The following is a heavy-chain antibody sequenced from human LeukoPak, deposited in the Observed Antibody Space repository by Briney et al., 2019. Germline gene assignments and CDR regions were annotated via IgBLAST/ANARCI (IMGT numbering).Heavy chain of an antibody. CDR3: ATYYYDSSGYYSEEWYYFDY. CDR1: GFTFSSYS. D-gene: IGHD3-22*01. CDR2: ISSSSYI. Sequence: PGGSLRLSCAASGFTFSSYSMNWVRQAPGKGLEWVSSISSSSYIYYADSVKGRFTISRDNAKNSLYLQMNSLRAEDTAVHYCATYYYDSSGYYSEEWYYFDYWGQGTLVTVSS. V-gene: IGHV3-21*01. J-gene: IGHJ4*02.